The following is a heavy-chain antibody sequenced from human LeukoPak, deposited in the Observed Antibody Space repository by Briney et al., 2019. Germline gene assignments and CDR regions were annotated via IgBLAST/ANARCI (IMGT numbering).Heavy chain of an antibody. D-gene: IGHD6-19*01. CDR2: INPNSGGT. CDR1: GYTFTGYY. J-gene: IGHJ6*02. Sequence: ASVKVSCKASGYTFTGYYMHWVRQAPGQGLEWMGWINPNSGGTNYAQKFQGRVTMTRDTSISTAYMELSRLRSDDTAVYYCARDRVIAVAGTTYYYGMDVWGQGTTVTVS. CDR3: ARDRVIAVAGTTYYYGMDV. V-gene: IGHV1-2*02.